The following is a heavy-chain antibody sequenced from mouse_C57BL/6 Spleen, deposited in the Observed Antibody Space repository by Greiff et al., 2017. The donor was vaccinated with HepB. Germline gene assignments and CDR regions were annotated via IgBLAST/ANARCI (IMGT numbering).Heavy chain of an antibody. CDR3: ARGSSPYYAMDY. CDR1: GFTFSDYG. J-gene: IGHJ4*01. CDR2: ISSGSSTI. Sequence: VQLQQSGGGLVKPGGSLKLSCAASGFTFSDYGMHWVRQAPEKGLEWVAYISSGSSTIYYADTVKGRFTISRDNAKNTLFLQMTSLRSEDTAMYYCARGSSPYYAMDYWGQGTSVTVSS. D-gene: IGHD1-1*01. V-gene: IGHV5-17*01.